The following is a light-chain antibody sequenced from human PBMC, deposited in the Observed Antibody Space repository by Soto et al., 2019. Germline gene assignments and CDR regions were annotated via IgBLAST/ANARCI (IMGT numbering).Light chain of an antibody. Sequence: QSALTQPASVSGSPRQSITISCTGTSSDVGAYNYVSWYQHHPGKVPKLLIYKVTNRPSGVSDRFSGSKSGNTASLTISGLQAEDEADYYCSSKRDSSTLFVFGTGTKVTVL. J-gene: IGLJ1*01. CDR3: SSKRDSSTLFV. V-gene: IGLV2-14*01. CDR2: KVT. CDR1: SSDVGAYNY.